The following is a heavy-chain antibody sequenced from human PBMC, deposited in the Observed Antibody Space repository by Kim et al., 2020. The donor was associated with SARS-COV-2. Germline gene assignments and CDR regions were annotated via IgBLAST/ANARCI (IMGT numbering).Heavy chain of an antibody. V-gene: IGHV3-64D*06. CDR2: ISSNGGST. Sequence: GGSLRLSCSASGFTFSSYAMHWVRQAPGKGLEYVSAISSNGGSTYYADSVKGRFTISRDNSKNTLYLQMSSLRAEDTAVYYCVKGPDYAPTRVHYYGMDVWGQGTTVTVSS. J-gene: IGHJ6*02. CDR3: VKGPDYAPTRVHYYGMDV. CDR1: GFTFSSYA. D-gene: IGHD4-17*01.